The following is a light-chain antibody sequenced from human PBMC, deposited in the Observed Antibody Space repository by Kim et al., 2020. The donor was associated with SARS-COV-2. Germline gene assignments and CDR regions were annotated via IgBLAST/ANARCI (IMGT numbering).Light chain of an antibody. Sequence: GQSITLSCTGTSSDVGSYNLVSWYQQHPGKAPKLMIYEVSKRPSGVSNRFSGSKSGNTASLTISGLQAEDEADYYCCSYAGSSCYVFGTGTKVTVL. CDR2: EVS. CDR1: SSDVGSYNL. V-gene: IGLV2-23*02. J-gene: IGLJ1*01. CDR3: CSYAGSSCYV.